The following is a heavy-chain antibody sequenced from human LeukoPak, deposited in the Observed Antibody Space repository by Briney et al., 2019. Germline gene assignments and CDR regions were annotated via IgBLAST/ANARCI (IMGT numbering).Heavy chain of an antibody. Sequence: GGSLRLFCAASGFHVSSNYMSGVRQTPGKGLEGVAGIYSGGSTYYSDSVKGRFTISRNNSKNTLYLQMNSLRAEDTAVYYCAKEGRAPERRYYGSGSYRDYWGQGTLVTVSS. CDR3: AKEGRAPERRYYGSGSYRDY. CDR2: IYSGGST. D-gene: IGHD3-10*01. V-gene: IGHV3-53*01. CDR1: GFHVSSNY. J-gene: IGHJ4*02.